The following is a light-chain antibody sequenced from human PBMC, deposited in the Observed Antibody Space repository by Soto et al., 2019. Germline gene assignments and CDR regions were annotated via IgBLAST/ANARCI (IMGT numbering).Light chain of an antibody. Sequence: EIVLTQSPATLSLSPGERATLSCRASQSVGSSFLAWYQQKPGQAPRLLIHGASSRATGIPEKFSGSGSGTNFTLTISRLEPEDFAVYYCQQYGSSPPITFGQGTRLEI. J-gene: IGKJ5*01. V-gene: IGKV3-20*01. CDR3: QQYGSSPPIT. CDR2: GAS. CDR1: QSVGSSF.